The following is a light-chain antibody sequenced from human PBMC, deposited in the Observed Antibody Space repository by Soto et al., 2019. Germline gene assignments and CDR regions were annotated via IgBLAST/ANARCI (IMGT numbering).Light chain of an antibody. CDR3: QRYNSVPPVT. CDR1: QGISNY. J-gene: IGKJ3*01. Sequence: DIQMTQSPSSLSASVGDRVTITCRASQGISNYLAWYQQQPGKPPKLLMYAASTLQSGVPSRFSGSGSGTDFTLTISSFQPEDVATYYCQRYNSVPPVTFGPGTKVNL. V-gene: IGKV1-27*01. CDR2: AAS.